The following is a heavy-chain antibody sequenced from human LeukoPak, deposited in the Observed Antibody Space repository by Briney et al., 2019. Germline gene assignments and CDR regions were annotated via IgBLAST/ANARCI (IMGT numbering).Heavy chain of an antibody. J-gene: IGHJ6*02. D-gene: IGHD3-3*01. CDR1: GYTSTGYY. Sequence: ASVKVSCKASGYTSTGYYMHWVRQAPGQGLEWMGWINPNSGGTNYAQKFQGRVTMTRDTSISTAYMELSSLRSEDTAVYYCARGSTPPYYDFWSGYFSYGMDVWGQGTTVTVSS. V-gene: IGHV1-2*02. CDR2: INPNSGGT. CDR3: ARGSTPPYYDFWSGYFSYGMDV.